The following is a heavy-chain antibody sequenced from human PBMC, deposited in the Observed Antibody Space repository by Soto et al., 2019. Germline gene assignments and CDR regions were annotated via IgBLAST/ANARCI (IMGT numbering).Heavy chain of an antibody. CDR2: INSDGSSI. CDR3: AREVSHGYVLRGMDV. D-gene: IGHD5-18*01. V-gene: IGHV3-74*01. J-gene: IGHJ6*02. CDR1: KFTITSYW. Sequence: EVQLVESGGGLVQPGGSVRLSCAASKFTITSYWMHWVRQAPGKGLVWVSRINSDGSSISYADAVKGRFTISRDNAKNPLYLQMNRLRVEDTAVYYCAREVSHGYVLRGMDVWGQGTTVTVFS.